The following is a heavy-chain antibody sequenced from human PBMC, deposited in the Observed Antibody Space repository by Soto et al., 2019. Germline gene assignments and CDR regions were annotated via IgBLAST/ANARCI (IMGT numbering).Heavy chain of an antibody. V-gene: IGHV3-53*01. J-gene: IGHJ6*02. CDR1: GFTVSSNY. Sequence: GGSLRLSCAASGFTVSSNYMSWVRQAPGKGLEWVSVIYSGGSTYYADSVKGRFTISRDNSKNTLYLQMNSLRAEDTAVYYCARAGVYYDFWSGYLPSNYYGMDVWGQGTTVTVSS. D-gene: IGHD3-3*01. CDR3: ARAGVYYDFWSGYLPSNYYGMDV. CDR2: IYSGGST.